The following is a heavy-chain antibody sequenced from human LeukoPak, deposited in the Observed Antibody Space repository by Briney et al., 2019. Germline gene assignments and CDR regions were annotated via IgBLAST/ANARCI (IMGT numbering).Heavy chain of an antibody. CDR2: SYSSGST. CDR1: GGSISNGSDY. J-gene: IGHJ4*02. Sequence: SETLFFTCGVSGGSISNGSDYWRWIPRPAGKGLEWIERSYSSGSTNYNPSLKSRVTISVDTSKNQFSLKLSSVTAADTAVYYCARSELLWFGGVKSGFDYWGQGTLVTVSS. CDR3: ARSELLWFGGVKSGFDY. V-gene: IGHV4-61*02. D-gene: IGHD3-10*01.